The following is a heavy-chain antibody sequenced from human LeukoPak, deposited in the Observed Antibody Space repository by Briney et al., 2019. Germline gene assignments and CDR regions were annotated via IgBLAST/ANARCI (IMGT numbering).Heavy chain of an antibody. V-gene: IGHV3-23*01. CDR3: AKGGSGSMAYYYYGMDV. Sequence: GGSLRLSCAASGFTFSSYAMSGGRQAPGKGLEWGSAISGSGGSIYYADSVKGRFTISRDNSKNTLYLQMNSLRAEDTAVYYCAKGGSGSMAYYYYGMDVWGQGTTVTVSS. CDR1: GFTFSSYA. CDR2: ISGSGGSI. D-gene: IGHD6-19*01. J-gene: IGHJ6*02.